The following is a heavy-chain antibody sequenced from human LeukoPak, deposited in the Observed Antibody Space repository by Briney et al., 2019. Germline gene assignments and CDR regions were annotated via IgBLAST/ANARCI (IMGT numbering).Heavy chain of an antibody. Sequence: PGGSLRLSCAASGFTFSDYWMHWVRQAPGKGLVWVSRINSDGSSTSYADSVKGRFTISRDNAKNTLYLQMNSLRAEDTAVYYCARSRGWNPFDYWGQGTLVTVSS. V-gene: IGHV3-74*01. CDR2: INSDGSST. J-gene: IGHJ4*02. CDR3: ARSRGWNPFDY. D-gene: IGHD1-1*01. CDR1: GFTFSDYW.